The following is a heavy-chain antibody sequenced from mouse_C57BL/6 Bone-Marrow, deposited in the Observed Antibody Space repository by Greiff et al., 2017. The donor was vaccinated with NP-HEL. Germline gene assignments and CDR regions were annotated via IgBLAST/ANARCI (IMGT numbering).Heavy chain of an antibody. D-gene: IGHD3-2*01. CDR3: ARIPRQLDAWFAY. J-gene: IGHJ3*01. V-gene: IGHV8-8*01. Sequence: QVTLKVSGPGILQPSQTLSLTCSFSGFSLSTFGMGVGWIRQPSGKGLVWLAHIWWDDDKYYNPALKSRTTISKDPSKNRGFLKIAEVDTAKTTTYYCARIPRQLDAWFAYWGQGTLVTVSA. CDR1: GFSLSTFGMG. CDR2: IWWDDDK.